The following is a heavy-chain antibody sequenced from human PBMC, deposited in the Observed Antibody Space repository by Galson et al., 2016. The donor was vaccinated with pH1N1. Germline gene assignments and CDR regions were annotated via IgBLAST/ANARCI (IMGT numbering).Heavy chain of an antibody. CDR1: GFSVSHNY. Sequence: SLRLSCAASGFSVSHNYMSWVRQAPGKGLEWVSIIYPGGGTYYADSVKGRFTISRDNSKDTLYLQMNSLRAEDTAVYYCARDRWGHSYGLAGMDVWGQGTTVTVSS. CDR3: ARDRWGHSYGLAGMDV. V-gene: IGHV3-53*01. D-gene: IGHD5-18*01. J-gene: IGHJ6*02. CDR2: IYPGGGT.